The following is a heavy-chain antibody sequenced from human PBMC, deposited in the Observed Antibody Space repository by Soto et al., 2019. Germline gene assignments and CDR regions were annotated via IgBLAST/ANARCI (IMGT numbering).Heavy chain of an antibody. J-gene: IGHJ4*02. V-gene: IGHV4-34*01. CDR2: INHSGST. Sequence: SETLSLTCAVSGGSFSGYYWSWIRQPPGKGLEWIGEINHSGSTNYNPSLKSRVTISVDTSKNQFSLKLSSVTAADTAVYYCARGYRSITGTEAAFDYWGQGTLVTVPQ. D-gene: IGHD1-20*01. CDR3: ARGYRSITGTEAAFDY. CDR1: GGSFSGYY.